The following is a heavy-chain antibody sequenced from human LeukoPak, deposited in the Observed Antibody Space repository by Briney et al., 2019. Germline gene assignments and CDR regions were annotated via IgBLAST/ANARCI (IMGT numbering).Heavy chain of an antibody. Sequence: GASVKVSCEAFGYTFTSNYMHWVRQAPGQGPEWMGVISPSGGSTTYAQKFQGRVTLTRDMSTSTDYLELSSLRSEDTAVYYCARDPTLSGSYLYYFDYWGQGTLVTVSS. CDR1: GYTFTSNY. D-gene: IGHD1-26*01. CDR3: ARDPTLSGSYLYYFDY. V-gene: IGHV1-46*01. CDR2: ISPSGGST. J-gene: IGHJ4*02.